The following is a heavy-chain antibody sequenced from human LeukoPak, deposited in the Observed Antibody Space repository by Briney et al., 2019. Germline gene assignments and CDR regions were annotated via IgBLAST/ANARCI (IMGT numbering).Heavy chain of an antibody. CDR1: GFTFSSYA. CDR3: AKDEAPYGSGSYFDY. V-gene: IGHV3-23*01. J-gene: IGHJ4*02. Sequence: RSGGSLRLSCAASGFTFSSYAMSWVRQAPGKGLEWVSAISGSGGSTYYADSVKGRFAISRDNSKDTLYLQMNSLRAEDTAVYYCAKDEAPYGSGSYFDYWGQGTLVTVSS. D-gene: IGHD3-10*01. CDR2: ISGSGGST.